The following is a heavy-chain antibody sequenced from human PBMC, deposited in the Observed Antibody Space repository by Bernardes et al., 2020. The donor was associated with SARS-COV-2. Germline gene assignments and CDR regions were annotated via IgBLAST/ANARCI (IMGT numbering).Heavy chain of an antibody. CDR1: GFIFSDCG. V-gene: IGHV3-30*18. CDR3: VKESSYGAYRTADY. D-gene: IGHD3-16*01. J-gene: IGHJ4*01. CDR2: VTYAGEK. Sequence: GGSLRLSCEASGFIFSDCGMHWVRQSPGKGLGWVAVVTYAGEKRYGGSGRGRFTISRDNFKKTLDLQMNNLRVDDTAVYYCVKESSYGAYRTADYWGHGTLVTVSS.